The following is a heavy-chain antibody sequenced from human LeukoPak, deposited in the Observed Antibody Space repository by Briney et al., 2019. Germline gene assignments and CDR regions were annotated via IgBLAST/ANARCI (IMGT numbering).Heavy chain of an antibody. CDR2: IYYSGST. D-gene: IGHD5-18*01. V-gene: IGHV4-30-4*07. Sequence: SQTLSLTCAVSGGFISSGGYSWSWIRQPPGKGLEWIGYIYYSGSTNYNPSLKSRVTISVDTSKNQFSLKLSSVTAADTAVYYCARHEYSYGYSFFDYWGQGTLVTVSS. J-gene: IGHJ4*02. CDR3: ARHEYSYGYSFFDY. CDR1: GGFISSGGYS.